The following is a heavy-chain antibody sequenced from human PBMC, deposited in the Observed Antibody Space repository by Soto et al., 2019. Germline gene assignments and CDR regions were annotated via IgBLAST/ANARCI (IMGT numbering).Heavy chain of an antibody. CDR1: GYTFTSYD. Sequence: ASVKVSCKASGYTFTSYDINWVRQATGQGLEWMGWMNPNSGNTGYAQKFQGRVTMTRNTSISTAYMELSSLRSEDTAVYYCATVTSGGYNGYVWEQRYYSYMDVWGKGTMVTVCS. CDR2: MNPNSGNT. CDR3: ATVTSGGYNGYVWEQRYYSYMDV. D-gene: IGHD3-16*01. J-gene: IGHJ6*03. V-gene: IGHV1-8*01.